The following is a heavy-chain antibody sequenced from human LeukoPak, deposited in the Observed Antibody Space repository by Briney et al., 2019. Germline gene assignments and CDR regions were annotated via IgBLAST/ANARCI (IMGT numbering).Heavy chain of an antibody. Sequence: RSSETPSLTCTVSGGSISSSSSYWGWIRQPPGKGLEWIGSIYYSGSTYYNPSLKSRVTISVDTSKNQFSLKLSSMTAADTAVYYCARHAAAAYFDILTEEDYWGQGTLVTVSS. CDR1: GGSISSSSSY. CDR3: ARHAAAAYFDILTEEDY. D-gene: IGHD3-9*01. J-gene: IGHJ4*02. CDR2: IYYSGST. V-gene: IGHV4-39*01.